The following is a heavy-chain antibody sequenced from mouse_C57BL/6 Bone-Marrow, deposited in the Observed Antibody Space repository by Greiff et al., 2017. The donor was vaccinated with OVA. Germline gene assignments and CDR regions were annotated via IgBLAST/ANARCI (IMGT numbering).Heavy chain of an antibody. CDR3: AGGYGNPYYFDY. D-gene: IGHD2-10*02. Sequence: QVQLQQSGAELVRPGASVKLSCKASGYTFTSYGISWVKQRTGQGLEWIGEIYPRSGNTYYNEKFKGKATLTADKSSSTAYMELRSLTSEDSAVYFCAGGYGNPYYFDYWGQGTTLTVSS. CDR1: GYTFTSYG. J-gene: IGHJ2*01. CDR2: IYPRSGNT. V-gene: IGHV1-81*01.